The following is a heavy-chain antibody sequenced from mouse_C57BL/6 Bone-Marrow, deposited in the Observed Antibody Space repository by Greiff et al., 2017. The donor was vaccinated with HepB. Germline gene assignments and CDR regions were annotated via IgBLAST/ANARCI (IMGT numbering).Heavy chain of an antibody. V-gene: IGHV5-6*01. Sequence: EVMLVESGGDLVKPGGSLKLSCAASGFTFSSYGMSWVRQTPDKRLEWVATISSGGSYTYYPDSVKGRFTISRDNAKNTLYLQMSSLKSEDTAMYYCARPAYYYGSRAWFAYWGQGTLVTVSA. CDR1: GFTFSSYG. CDR2: ISSGGSYT. J-gene: IGHJ3*01. D-gene: IGHD1-1*01. CDR3: ARPAYYYGSRAWFAY.